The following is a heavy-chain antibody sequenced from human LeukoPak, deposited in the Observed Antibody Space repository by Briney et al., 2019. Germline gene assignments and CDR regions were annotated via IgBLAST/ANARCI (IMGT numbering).Heavy chain of an antibody. CDR1: GDSVSSTSAA. V-gene: IGHV6-1*01. CDR3: VRDPPGPPL. CDR2: TYHRSKWHY. J-gene: IGHJ4*02. Sequence: SQTLSLTCAISGDSVSSTSAAWNWIRQSPSRGLEWLGRTYHRSKWHYEYAVSVKSRITINPDISKNQVSLQLNSLTPDDTAVYYCVRDPPGPPLWGRGTPVTVSS.